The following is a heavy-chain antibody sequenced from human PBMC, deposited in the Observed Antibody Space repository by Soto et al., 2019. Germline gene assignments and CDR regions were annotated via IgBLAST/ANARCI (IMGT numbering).Heavy chain of an antibody. Sequence: QVQLQESGPGLVKPSETLSLTCSVSGGSIISHYWSWIRQPPGKGLEWIGYIHYTGSTDYNPSLTSRRTISVDTSKNHFSLKLSSVPAADTAVYYCARGGWSLDYWGKGTLVTVSS. J-gene: IGHJ4*02. V-gene: IGHV4-59*11. CDR1: GGSIISHY. CDR3: ARGGWSLDY. D-gene: IGHD2-15*01. CDR2: IHYTGST.